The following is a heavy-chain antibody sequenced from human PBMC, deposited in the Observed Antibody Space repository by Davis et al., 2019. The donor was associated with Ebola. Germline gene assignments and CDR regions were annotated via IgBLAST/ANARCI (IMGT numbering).Heavy chain of an antibody. V-gene: IGHV1-18*01. Sequence: ASVKVSCKASGYTFTSYGISWVRQAPGQGLEWMGWISAYNGNTNYAQKLQGRVTMTTDTSTSTAYMELRSLRSDDTAVYYCARESPLYYDYIWGSYPEGGSFDYWGQGTLVTVSS. CDR1: GYTFTSYG. CDR3: ARESPLYYDYIWGSYPEGGSFDY. J-gene: IGHJ4*02. D-gene: IGHD3-16*02. CDR2: ISAYNGNT.